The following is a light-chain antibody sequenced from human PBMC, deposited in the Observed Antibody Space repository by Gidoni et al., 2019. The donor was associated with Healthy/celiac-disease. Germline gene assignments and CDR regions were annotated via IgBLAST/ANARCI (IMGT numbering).Light chain of an antibody. V-gene: IGKV3-20*01. CDR2: GAS. Sequence: EIVLPQSPGTLSLSPGERATLSCRARQSVSSSYLAWYQQKPGQAPRLLIYGASSRATGIPDRFSGSGSGTDFTLTISRLEPEDFAVYYCQQYGSSPLTFGQGTRLEIK. J-gene: IGKJ5*01. CDR3: QQYGSSPLT. CDR1: QSVSSSY.